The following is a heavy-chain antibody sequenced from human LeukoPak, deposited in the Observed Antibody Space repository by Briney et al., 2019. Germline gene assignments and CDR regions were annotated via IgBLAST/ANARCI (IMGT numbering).Heavy chain of an antibody. CDR2: IWYDGSNK. V-gene: IGHV3-33*01. D-gene: IGHD2-21*01. CDR1: GFTFSSYG. Sequence: PGGSLRLSCAASGFTFSSYGMQWVRQAPGKGLEWVAVIWYDGSNKYYADSVKGRFTISRDNAKNTLYLQMDSLRDEDTAVYYCARDLHYSPDFWGQGTLVTVSS. CDR3: ARDLHYSPDF. J-gene: IGHJ4*02.